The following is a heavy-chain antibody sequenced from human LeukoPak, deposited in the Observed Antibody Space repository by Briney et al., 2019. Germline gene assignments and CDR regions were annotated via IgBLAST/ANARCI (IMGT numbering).Heavy chain of an antibody. Sequence: SETLSLTCTVSGGSISSYYWSWIRQPPGKGLEWIGYIYYSGSTNYNPSLKSRVTISVDTSKNQFSLKLSSVTAADTAVYYCARGDFEWEIVNAFDIWGQGTMVTVSS. D-gene: IGHD1-26*01. V-gene: IGHV4-59*01. CDR2: IYYSGST. J-gene: IGHJ3*02. CDR1: GGSISSYY. CDR3: ARGDFEWEIVNAFDI.